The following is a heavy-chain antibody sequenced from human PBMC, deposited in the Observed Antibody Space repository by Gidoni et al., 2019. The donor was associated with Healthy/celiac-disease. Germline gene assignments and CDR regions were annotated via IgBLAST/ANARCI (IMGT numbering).Heavy chain of an antibody. CDR3: ARAPGDYGGNSNYYYGMDV. V-gene: IGHV3-53*01. D-gene: IGHD4-17*01. J-gene: IGHJ6*02. CDR2: IYSGGST. CDR1: GFTVSSNY. Sequence: EVQLVESGGGLIQPGGSLRLSCAASGFTVSSNYMSWVRQAPGKGLEWVSVIYSGGSTYYADSVKGRFTISRDNSKNTLYLQMNSLRAEDTAVYYCARAPGDYGGNSNYYYGMDVWGQGTTVTVSS.